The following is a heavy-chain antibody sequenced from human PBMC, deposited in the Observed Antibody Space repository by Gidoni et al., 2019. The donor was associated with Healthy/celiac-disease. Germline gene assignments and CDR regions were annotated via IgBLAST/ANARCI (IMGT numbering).Heavy chain of an antibody. Sequence: QLQLQESGPGLVKPSETLSLTCTVSGGSIRSSRSYWGWTRQPPGKGLEWIGSIAYSGSTYYNPSLKSRVTISVDTSKNQFSLKLSSVTAADTAVYYCARLGYGDYLFVRTGSYYFDYWGQGTLVTVSS. CDR1: GGSIRSSRSY. V-gene: IGHV4-39*01. D-gene: IGHD4-17*01. J-gene: IGHJ4*02. CDR3: ARLGYGDYLFVRTGSYYFDY. CDR2: IAYSGST.